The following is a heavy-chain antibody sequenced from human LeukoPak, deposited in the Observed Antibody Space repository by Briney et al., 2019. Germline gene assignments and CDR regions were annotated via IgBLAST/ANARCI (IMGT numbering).Heavy chain of an antibody. CDR3: AMFLGYCSGGSCPFDP. V-gene: IGHV1-69*06. J-gene: IGHJ5*02. Sequence: SVKVSCKASGGTFNSYAIGWVRQAPGQGLEWMGGIIPIFGTANYAQKFQGRVTVTADKSTNTAYMGLSSLRSQDTAVYYCAMFLGYCSGGSCPFDPWGQGTLVTVSS. D-gene: IGHD2-15*01. CDR2: IIPIFGTA. CDR1: GGTFNSYA.